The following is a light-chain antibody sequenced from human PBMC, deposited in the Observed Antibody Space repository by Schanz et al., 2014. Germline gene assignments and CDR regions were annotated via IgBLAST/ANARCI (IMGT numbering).Light chain of an antibody. J-gene: IGKJ1*01. CDR3: QQYDVSWT. CDR2: KTS. CDR1: QSISTW. V-gene: IGKV1-5*03. Sequence: DIQMTQSPSTLSASVGDRVTITCRASQSISTWLAWYQQKPGKSPNLLIYKTSTLEGGVPSRFSGSGYGTEFTLTISNLQPDDSATYYCQQYDVSWTFGQGTKVEIK.